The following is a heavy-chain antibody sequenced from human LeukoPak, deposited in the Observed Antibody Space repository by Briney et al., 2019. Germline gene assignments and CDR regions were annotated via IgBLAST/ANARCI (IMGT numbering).Heavy chain of an antibody. CDR2: ISGSGGST. CDR1: GFTVSSYA. D-gene: IGHD5-18*01. J-gene: IGHJ4*02. V-gene: IGHV3-23*01. Sequence: PGGSLRLSCAASGFTVSSYAMRWVRPPPGEGLGWVSAISGSGGSTYYADSVKGRFTISRDNSKNTLYLQMNSLRAEDTAVYYCAKDRAAMAEYYFDYWGQGTLVTVSS. CDR3: AKDRAAMAEYYFDY.